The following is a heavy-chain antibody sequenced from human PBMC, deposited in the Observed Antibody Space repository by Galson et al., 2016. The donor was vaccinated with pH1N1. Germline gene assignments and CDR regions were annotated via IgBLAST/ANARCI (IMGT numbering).Heavy chain of an antibody. CDR3: ARDRHYGDDRAFDH. CDR1: GVTFSTFA. CDR2: IIPILGMT. J-gene: IGHJ4*02. V-gene: IGHV1-69*04. Sequence: SVKVSCKASGVTFSTFAITWVRQAPGQGLEWMGRIIPILGMTNYAQRFHGGVTITADTSTYTAYMELSSLRSDDTAMYYCARDRHYGDDRAFDHGGRGTLVTVSS. D-gene: IGHD5-12*01.